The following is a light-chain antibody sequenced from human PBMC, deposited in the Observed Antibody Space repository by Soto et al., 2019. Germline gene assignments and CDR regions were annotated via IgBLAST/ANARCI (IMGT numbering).Light chain of an antibody. J-gene: IGLJ1*01. CDR1: SSDVGGYNY. Sequence: QSPLTQPASLSGSPGQSITISCTGTSSDVGGYNYVSWYQQHPGKGPKLMIYDVNNRPSGVSDRFSGSKSGNTASLTISGLQAEDEADYYCSSYRASSTTHYVFGTGTQLTVL. CDR3: SSYRASSTTHYV. CDR2: DVN. V-gene: IGLV2-14*03.